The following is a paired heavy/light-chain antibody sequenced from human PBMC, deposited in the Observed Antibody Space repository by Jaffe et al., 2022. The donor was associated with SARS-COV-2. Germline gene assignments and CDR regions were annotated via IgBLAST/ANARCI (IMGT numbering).Heavy chain of an antibody. CDR2: ISSSSSTI. CDR3: ARDHTFGELFPELEHYMDV. Sequence: EVQLVESGGGLVQPGGSLRLSCAASGFTFSSYSMNWVRQAPGKGLEWVSYISSSSSTIYYADSVKGRFTISRDNAKNSLYLQMNSLRAEDTAVYYCARDHTFGELFPELEHYMDVWGKGTTVTVSS. CDR1: GFTFSSYS. D-gene: IGHD3-10*01. V-gene: IGHV3-48*01. J-gene: IGHJ6*03.
Light chain of an antibody. Sequence: VIWMTQSPSLLSASTGDRVTISCRMSQGISSYLAWYQQKPGKAPELLIYAASTLQSGVPSRFSGSGSGTDFTLTISCLQSEDFATYYCQQYYSFPRTFGQGTKVEIK. J-gene: IGKJ1*01. V-gene: IGKV1D-8*01. CDR3: QQYYSFPRT. CDR1: QGISSY. CDR2: AAS.